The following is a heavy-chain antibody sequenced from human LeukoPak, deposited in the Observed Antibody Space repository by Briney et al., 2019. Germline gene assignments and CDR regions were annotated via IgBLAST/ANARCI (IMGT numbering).Heavy chain of an antibody. CDR1: GGSFSGYY. CDR2: INHSGST. V-gene: IGHV4-34*01. Sequence: PSETLSLTCAVYGGSFSGYYWSWIRQPPGKGLEWIGEINHSGSTNYNPSLKSRVTISVDTSKNQFSLKLSSVTAAGTAVYYCARGLGLGYSYGSRSYYFDYWGQGTLVTVSS. CDR3: ARGLGLGYSYGSRSYYFDY. J-gene: IGHJ4*02. D-gene: IGHD5-18*01.